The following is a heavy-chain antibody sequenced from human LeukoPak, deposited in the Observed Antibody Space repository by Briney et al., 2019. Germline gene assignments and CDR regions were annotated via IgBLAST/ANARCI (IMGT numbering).Heavy chain of an antibody. J-gene: IGHJ3*02. CDR1: GFTFSNYW. CDR2: ISSSSSTI. Sequence: GGSLRLSCATSGFTFSNYWMNWVRQAPGKGLEWVSYISSSSSTIYYADSVKGRFTISRDNAKNSLYLQMNSLRAEDTAVYYCASESKSGAFDIWGQGTMVTVSS. V-gene: IGHV3-48*01. CDR3: ASESKSGAFDI.